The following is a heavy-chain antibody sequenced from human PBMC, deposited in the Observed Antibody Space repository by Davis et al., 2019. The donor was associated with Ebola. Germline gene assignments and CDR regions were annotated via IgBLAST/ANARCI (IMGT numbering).Heavy chain of an antibody. Sequence: PSDTLSSTFPTPGARASGNSGAWTWTRQSPSRGLERLGRTYYTSKWYNDYAVSVKSRITISPDTSKNQFYLHLNSVTPEDTAVSFCARGWLRTKFDYWGQGTQVTVSS. CDR2: TYYTSKWYN. D-gene: IGHD1-1*01. V-gene: IGHV6-1*01. CDR3: ARGWLRTKFDY. J-gene: IGHJ4*02. CDR1: GARASGNSGA.